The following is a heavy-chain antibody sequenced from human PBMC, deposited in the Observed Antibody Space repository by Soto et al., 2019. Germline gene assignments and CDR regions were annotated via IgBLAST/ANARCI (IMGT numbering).Heavy chain of an antibody. D-gene: IGHD2-15*01. CDR2: INPNSGGT. V-gene: IGHV1-2*04. J-gene: IGHJ6*02. CDR1: GYTFTGYY. Sequence: ASVKVSCKASGYTFTGYYMHWVRQAPGQGLEWMGWINPNSGGTNYAQKFQGWVTMTRDTSISTAYMELSRLRSDDTAVYYCARDRTPYCSGGSCYLMEYYYGMDVWGQGTTVTDS. CDR3: ARDRTPYCSGGSCYLMEYYYGMDV.